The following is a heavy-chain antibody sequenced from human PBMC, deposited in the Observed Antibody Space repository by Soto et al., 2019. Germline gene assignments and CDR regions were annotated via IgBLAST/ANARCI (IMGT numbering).Heavy chain of an antibody. V-gene: IGHV2-5*02. J-gene: IGHJ6*02. D-gene: IGHD3-10*01. CDR2: IYWDDDK. Sequence: QITLKESGPASLKPTQTLTLTCSFSGFSLSTEGVGVNWIRQPPGKALEWLALIYWDDDKRYSPSLKSRLTIPKDTSKNQVVLTLTNINPVDTGTYFCARSVRGVTMDVWGQGTAVTVSS. CDR1: GFSLSTEGVG. CDR3: ARSVRGVTMDV.